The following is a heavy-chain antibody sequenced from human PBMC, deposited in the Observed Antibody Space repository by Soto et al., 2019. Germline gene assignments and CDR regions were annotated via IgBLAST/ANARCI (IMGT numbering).Heavy chain of an antibody. V-gene: IGHV1-18*01. CDR1: GYTFTNYG. D-gene: IGHD2-15*01. J-gene: IGHJ4*02. CDR2: ISTYNDNA. Sequence: QVHLVQSGAEVKKPGASVKVSCKASGYTFTNYGITWVRQAPGQGLEWMGWISTYNDNANHAQKLQGRVTMTTDTSTSTAYMELRGLRSDDTAIYYCARTQGDCSGSRCYSRPSDYWGQGTLVTVSS. CDR3: ARTQGDCSGSRCYSRPSDY.